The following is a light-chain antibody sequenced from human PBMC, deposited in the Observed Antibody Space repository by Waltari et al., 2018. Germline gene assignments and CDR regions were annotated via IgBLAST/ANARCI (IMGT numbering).Light chain of an antibody. Sequence: DIQITQSPSTLSASVGDRVTITCRASQSISDWVAWYQHKPGKAPNLLLYEASSLESGVPSRFSGSGSGTEFTLTISSLQPDDFATYYCQHYNIYPVMFGQGTRLEIK. V-gene: IGKV1-5*03. CDR3: QHYNIYPVM. CDR2: EAS. J-gene: IGKJ5*01. CDR1: QSISDW.